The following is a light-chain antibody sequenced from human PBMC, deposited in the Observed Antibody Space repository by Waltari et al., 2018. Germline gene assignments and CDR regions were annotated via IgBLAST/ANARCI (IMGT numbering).Light chain of an antibody. Sequence: QSALTQPASVSGSPGQSITISCTGTSSDVGGYNYVSWYQQHPGKAPKRMIYEVSNCPAGVSNRFSGSKSGNTASLTISGLQAEDEADYYCNSYTTSSTWVFGGGTKLTVL. CDR2: EVS. J-gene: IGLJ3*02. CDR3: NSYTTSSTWV. V-gene: IGLV2-14*01. CDR1: SSDVGGYNY.